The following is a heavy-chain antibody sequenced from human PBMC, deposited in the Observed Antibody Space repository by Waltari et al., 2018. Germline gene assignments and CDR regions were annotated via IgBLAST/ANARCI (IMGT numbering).Heavy chain of an antibody. D-gene: IGHD5-12*01. CDR2: IYYSGSI. J-gene: IGHJ5*02. CDR1: GGSISSSRYY. V-gene: IGHV4-39*01. CDR3: ARHWKRNGYRFDP. Sequence: QLQLQESGPGLVKPSGTLSLTCSVSGGSISSSRYYWGWIRQSPGKGLEWIGSIYYSGSIYYIPPLQRRVTISGDTSKNQFSLNLSSVTAADTAVYYCARHWKRNGYRFDPWGQGTRVTVSS.